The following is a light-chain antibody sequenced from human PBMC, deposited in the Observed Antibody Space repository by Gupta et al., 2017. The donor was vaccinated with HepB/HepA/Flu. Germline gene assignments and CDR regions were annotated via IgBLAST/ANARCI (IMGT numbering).Light chain of an antibody. Sequence: EVVMTQSPLSLPVTLGQSASISCKSSQSLVHTDGYIYLNWFHQRPGQSPRRLIYKVSKRDSGFPDRFSGSGSGTDFTLKISRVEAEDVGVYYCMQGTFWRTFGQGTKVEI. J-gene: IGKJ1*01. CDR3: MQGTFWRT. V-gene: IGKV2-30*02. CDR1: QSLVHTDGYIY. CDR2: KVS.